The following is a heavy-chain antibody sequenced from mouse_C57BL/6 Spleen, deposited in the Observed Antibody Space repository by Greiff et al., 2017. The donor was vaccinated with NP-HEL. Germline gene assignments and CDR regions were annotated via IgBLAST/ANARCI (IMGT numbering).Heavy chain of an antibody. D-gene: IGHD1-1*01. Sequence: QVQLKESGPGILQPSQTLSLTCSFSGFSLSTFGMGVGWIRQPSGKGLEWLAHIWWDDDKYYNPALKSRLTISKDTSKNQVFLKIANVDTADTATYYCARIEDDDGSSYGNYFDYWGQGTTLTVSS. CDR1: GFSLSTFGMG. J-gene: IGHJ2*01. CDR3: ARIEDDDGSSYGNYFDY. V-gene: IGHV8-8*01. CDR2: IWWDDDK.